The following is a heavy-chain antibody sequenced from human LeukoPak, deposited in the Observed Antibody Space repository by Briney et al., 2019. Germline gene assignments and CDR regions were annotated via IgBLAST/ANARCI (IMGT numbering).Heavy chain of an antibody. D-gene: IGHD7-27*01. CDR2: ISISSSYL. CDR1: GFTFRSYS. V-gene: IGHV3-21*01. CDR3: ARDKNWGSGAFDI. J-gene: IGHJ3*02. Sequence: PGGSLRLSCAASGFTFRSYSMIWARQAPGKGLEWVSSISISSSYLYYADLVKGRFTISRDNAKNSLYLQMNSLRAEDTAVYYCARDKNWGSGAFDIWGQGTMVTVSS.